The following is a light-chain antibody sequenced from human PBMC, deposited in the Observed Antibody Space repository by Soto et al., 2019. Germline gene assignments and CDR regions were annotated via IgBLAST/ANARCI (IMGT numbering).Light chain of an antibody. CDR2: SAS. V-gene: IGKV1-17*01. CDR3: LQQNSSPQS. CDR1: QGVGNY. Sequence: DIQMTQSPSSLSASVGDRVTIICRASQGVGNYVGSYQQKPGNAPKRLIYSASNLESVVPPRFSGSGSGTEFTLTISTLQPEDFAVYYCLQQNSSPQSFGRGTTVEIK. J-gene: IGKJ4*01.